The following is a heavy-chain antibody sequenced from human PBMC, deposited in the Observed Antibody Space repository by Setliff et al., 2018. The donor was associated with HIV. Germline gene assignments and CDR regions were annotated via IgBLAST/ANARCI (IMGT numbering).Heavy chain of an antibody. V-gene: IGHV3-11*04. CDR3: ARDLRSSHGSPNYFDY. J-gene: IGHJ4*02. CDR1: GFTSGYTFSNYW. Sequence: GGSLRLSCAASGFTSGYTFSNYWMSWIRQSPGKGLEWISYISSSGTTIYYADSVKGRFTISRDNAKNSLYLEMNSLRAEETAVYYCARDLRSSHGSPNYFDYWGRGALVTVSS. D-gene: IGHD2-15*01. CDR2: ISSSGTTI.